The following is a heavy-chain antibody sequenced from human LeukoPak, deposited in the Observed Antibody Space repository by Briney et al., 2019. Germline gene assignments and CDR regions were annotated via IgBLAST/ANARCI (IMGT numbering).Heavy chain of an antibody. CDR1: GYTFTSYY. CDR3: ARDPKIRTYYYDSSGYYFDY. D-gene: IGHD3-22*01. J-gene: IGHJ4*02. Sequence: AAVNVSCQGSGYTFTSYYMHWVGPAAGQGLEGVGIINPSGGSTSYAQKFQGRVTMTRDTSTSIVYMELSSLRSEDTAVYYCARDPKIRTYYYDSSGYYFDYWGQGTLVTVSS. CDR2: INPSGGST. V-gene: IGHV1-46*01.